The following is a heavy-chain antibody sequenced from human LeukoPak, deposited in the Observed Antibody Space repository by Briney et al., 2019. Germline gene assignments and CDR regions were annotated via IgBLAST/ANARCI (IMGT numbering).Heavy chain of an antibody. D-gene: IGHD4-17*01. V-gene: IGHV3-15*07. CDR3: TTDIHKIGDWFDP. Sequence: GGSLRLSCAASGFTVSSNFMNWVRQAPGKGLEWVGRIKSKTDGGTTDYAAPVKGRFTISRDDSKNTLYLQMNSLKTEDTAVYYCTTDIHKIGDWFDPWGQGTLVTVSS. CDR1: GFTVSSNF. CDR2: IKSKTDGGTT. J-gene: IGHJ5*02.